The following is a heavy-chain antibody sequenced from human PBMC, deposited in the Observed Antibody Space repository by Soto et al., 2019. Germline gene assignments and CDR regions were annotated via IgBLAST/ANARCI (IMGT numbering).Heavy chain of an antibody. Sequence: EVQLLESGGGLVQPGGSLTLSCAASGFTFSSCAMSWVRQAPGKGLEWVSAIGDNGVSKYYADSVKGRFTISRDNSKNTLYRQMNSLRADDTAVYYCATYRQTTVTSEFWGQGALVTVSS. CDR1: GFTFSSCA. D-gene: IGHD4-17*01. J-gene: IGHJ4*02. CDR2: IGDNGVSK. CDR3: ATYRQTTVTSEF. V-gene: IGHV3-23*01.